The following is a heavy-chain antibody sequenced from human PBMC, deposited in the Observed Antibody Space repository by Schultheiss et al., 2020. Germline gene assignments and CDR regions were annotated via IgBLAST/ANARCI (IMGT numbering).Heavy chain of an antibody. CDR3: ARQDKLGYCSGGSCCEDY. D-gene: IGHD2-15*01. J-gene: IGHJ4*02. V-gene: IGHV4-39*01. CDR2: IYYSGST. CDR1: GGSISSSSYY. Sequence: SETLSLTCTVSGGSISSSSYYWGWIRQPPGKGLEWIGSIYYSGSTYYNPSLKSRVTISVDTSKNQFSLKLSSVTAADTAVYYCARQDKLGYCSGGSCCEDYWGKGTLVTVSS.